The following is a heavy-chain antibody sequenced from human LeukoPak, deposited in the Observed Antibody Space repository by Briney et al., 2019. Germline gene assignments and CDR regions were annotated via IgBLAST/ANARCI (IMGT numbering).Heavy chain of an antibody. Sequence: PGGSLRPSCAASGFTFSSYWMSWVRQAPGKGLEWVANIKQDGSEKYYVDSVKGRFTISRDNAKNSLYLQMNSLRAEDTAVYYCARYIYYYDSSGYSLHDAFDIWGQGTMVTVSS. J-gene: IGHJ3*02. V-gene: IGHV3-7*01. D-gene: IGHD3-22*01. CDR2: IKQDGSEK. CDR3: ARYIYYYDSSGYSLHDAFDI. CDR1: GFTFSSYW.